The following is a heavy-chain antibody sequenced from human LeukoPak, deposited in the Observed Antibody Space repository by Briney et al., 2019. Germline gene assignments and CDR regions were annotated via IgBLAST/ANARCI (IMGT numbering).Heavy chain of an antibody. CDR1: GFTFSSYA. J-gene: IGHJ4*02. CDR2: IKQDGSEK. V-gene: IGHV3-7*01. D-gene: IGHD3-22*01. Sequence: GGSLRLSCAASGFTFSSYAMSWVRQAPGKGLEWVANIKQDGSEKYYVDSMKGRFTISRDNAKNSLYLQMNSLRAEDTAVYYCARGKYYYDSTGYYPGGDYWGQGTLVTVSS. CDR3: ARGKYYYDSTGYYPGGDY.